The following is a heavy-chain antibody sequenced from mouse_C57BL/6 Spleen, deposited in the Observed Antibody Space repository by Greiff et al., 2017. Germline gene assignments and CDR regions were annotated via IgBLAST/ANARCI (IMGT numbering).Heavy chain of an antibody. V-gene: IGHV1-81*01. CDR1: GYTFTSYG. CDR3: AGGGGGGFAY. J-gene: IGHJ3*01. CDR2: IYPRSGNT. Sequence: VQLQQSGAELARPGASVKLSCKASGYTFTSYGISWVKQRPGQGLEWIGEIYPRSGNTYYNEKFKGKATLTADKSSSTAYMELRSLTSEDSAVYFGAGGGGGGFAYWGQGTLVTVSA.